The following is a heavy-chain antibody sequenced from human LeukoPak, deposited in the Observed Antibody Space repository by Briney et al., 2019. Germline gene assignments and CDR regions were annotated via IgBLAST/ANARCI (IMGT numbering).Heavy chain of an antibody. D-gene: IGHD1-1*01. CDR2: ISSSVSTL. CDR1: GFTFSSYD. Sequence: GGSLRLSCAASGFTFSSYDMNWVRQAPGKGLEWVSYISSSVSTLYYADSVKGRFTISRDNAKNSLYLQMNSLRAEDTAVYYCARVPKLNDHYNWFDPWGQGTLVTVSP. CDR3: ARVPKLNDHYNWFDP. J-gene: IGHJ5*02. V-gene: IGHV3-48*03.